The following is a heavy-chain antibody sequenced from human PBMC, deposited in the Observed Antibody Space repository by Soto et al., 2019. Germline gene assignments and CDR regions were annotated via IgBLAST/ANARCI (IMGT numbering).Heavy chain of an antibody. V-gene: IGHV3-23*01. D-gene: IGHD4-4*01. CDR3: ATLHLQEHAYDI. CDR2: ISGSGFKK. CDR1: GFIFENFG. Sequence: GGSLRLSCAASGFIFENFGMSWVRQAPGKGLEWISSISGSGFKKYYADSVKGRFTISRDNSKSTVYLQMNSLRLDDAAVYFCATLHLQEHAYDIWGQGTTVTVS. J-gene: IGHJ3*02.